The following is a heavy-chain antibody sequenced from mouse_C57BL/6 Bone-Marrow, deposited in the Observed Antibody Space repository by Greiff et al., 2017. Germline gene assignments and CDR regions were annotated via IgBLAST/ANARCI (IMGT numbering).Heavy chain of an antibody. CDR2: INPNYGTT. D-gene: IGHD2-3*01. V-gene: IGHV1-39*01. CDR1: GYSFTDYN. Sequence: VQLQQSGPELVKPGASVKISCKASGYSFTDYNMNWVKQSNGKSLEWIGVINPNYGTTSYNQKFKGKATLTVDQSSSTAYMQLNILTSEDSAVYYCAISAYDGYRAWFAYWGQGTLVTVSA. CDR3: AISAYDGYRAWFAY. J-gene: IGHJ3*01.